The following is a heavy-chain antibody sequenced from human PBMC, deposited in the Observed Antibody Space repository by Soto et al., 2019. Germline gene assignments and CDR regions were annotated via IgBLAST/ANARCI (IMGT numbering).Heavy chain of an antibody. CDR1: GYTLTELS. D-gene: IGHD2-21*01. CDR2: FDPEDGET. Sequence: QVQLVQSGAEVKKPGASVKVSCKVSGYTLTELSMHWVRQAPETGLEWMGGFDPEDGETIYAQKFQGRVTMTEDTSTDTAYMELSSLRSEDTAVYYCATDLYSNYYFDYWGQGTLVTVSS. CDR3: ATDLYSNYYFDY. V-gene: IGHV1-24*01. J-gene: IGHJ4*02.